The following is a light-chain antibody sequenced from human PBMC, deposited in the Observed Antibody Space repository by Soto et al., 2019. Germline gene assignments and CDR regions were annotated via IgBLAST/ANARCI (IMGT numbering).Light chain of an antibody. CDR2: KAS. CDR1: QSISRC. Sequence: DIQMTQSPSTLSASVGDRVTITCRASQSISRCLAWYQQKPGEAPKFLIYKASSLESGVPSRFSGSGSGTEFTLTISSLQPDDFEIYYCQQYSSYQLNFGRGTK. V-gene: IGKV1-5*03. CDR3: QQYSSYQLN. J-gene: IGKJ4*01.